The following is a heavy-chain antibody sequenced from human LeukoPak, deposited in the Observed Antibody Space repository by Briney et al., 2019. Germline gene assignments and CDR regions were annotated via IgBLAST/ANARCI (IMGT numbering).Heavy chain of an antibody. V-gene: IGHV3-7*01. CDR3: ASASYYYDSSGLRIDY. D-gene: IGHD3-22*01. CDR1: GFTFSRYW. Sequence: GGSLGLSCAASGFTFSRYWMTWVRQAPGKGLEWVANIKQDGSQKYYVDSVKGRFTISRDNAENSLYLQMNSLRAEDTAVYYCASASYYYDSSGLRIDYWGQGTLVTVSS. CDR2: IKQDGSQK. J-gene: IGHJ4*02.